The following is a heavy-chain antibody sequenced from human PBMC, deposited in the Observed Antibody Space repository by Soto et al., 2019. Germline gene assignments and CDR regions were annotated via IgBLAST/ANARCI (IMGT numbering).Heavy chain of an antibody. J-gene: IGHJ2*01. Sequence: QVQLQESGPGLVKSSETLSLTCTVSGGSISSYYWSWIRQPPGKELEWIGYIYYSGSTNYNPSLKSRVTISVDTSKNQFSLKLSSVTAADTAVYYCARDANTWYFDLWGRGTLVTVSS. V-gene: IGHV4-59*01. CDR3: ARDANTWYFDL. CDR1: GGSISSYY. CDR2: IYYSGST.